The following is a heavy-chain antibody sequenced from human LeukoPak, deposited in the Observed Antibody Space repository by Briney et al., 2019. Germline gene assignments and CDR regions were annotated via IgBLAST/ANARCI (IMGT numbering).Heavy chain of an antibody. J-gene: IGHJ4*02. D-gene: IGHD6-13*01. Sequence: ASVKVSCKASGYTFTIYGVSWVRQAPGQGLEWMGWISTYTGDTNYAQKLQGRLTMTTDTSASTAFMELRSLTSDDTAVYYCTRATIPAAGIDYWGQGTLVTVSS. V-gene: IGHV1-18*01. CDR2: ISTYTGDT. CDR3: TRATIPAAGIDY. CDR1: GYTFTIYG.